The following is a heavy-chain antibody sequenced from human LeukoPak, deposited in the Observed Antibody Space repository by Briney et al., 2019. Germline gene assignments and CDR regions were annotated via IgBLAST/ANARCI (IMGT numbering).Heavy chain of an antibody. D-gene: IGHD3-22*01. CDR3: AKASTRDSGYYFDS. V-gene: IGHV3-23*01. Sequence: GGSLRLSCAASGLTFSSYAMGWVRQAPGKGLEWVSSVMGGGITTYYADSMKGRFTISRDNSKDTLFLQINSLRAEDTATYYCAKASTRDSGYYFDSWGQGTLVTVSS. CDR1: GLTFSSYA. J-gene: IGHJ4*02. CDR2: VMGGGITT.